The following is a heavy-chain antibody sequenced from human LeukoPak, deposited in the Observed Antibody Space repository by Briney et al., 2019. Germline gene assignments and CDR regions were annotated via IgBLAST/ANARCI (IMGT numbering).Heavy chain of an antibody. CDR1: GYTFTGYY. V-gene: IGHV1-2*02. CDR3: ARGNDFWSGYSLNFDY. D-gene: IGHD3-3*01. J-gene: IGHJ4*02. CDR2: INPNSGGT. Sequence: ASVKVSCKASGYTFTGYYMHWVRQAPGQGLEWMGWINPNSGGTNYAQKFQGRVIMTRDTSISTAYMELSRLRSDDTAVYYCARGNDFWSGYSLNFDYWGQGTLVTVSS.